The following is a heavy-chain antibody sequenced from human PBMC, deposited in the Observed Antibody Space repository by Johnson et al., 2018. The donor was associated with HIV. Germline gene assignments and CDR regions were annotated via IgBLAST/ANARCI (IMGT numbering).Heavy chain of an antibody. V-gene: IGHV3-30*02. CDR3: AKEAYYVEAFDI. CDR1: GFTFSSYG. D-gene: IGHD3-16*01. CDR2: IRYDGGTK. J-gene: IGHJ3*02. Sequence: QVQLVESGGGVVQPGRSLRLSCAASGFTFSSYGMHWVRQAPGKGLEWVAFIRYDGGTKYYADSLKGRFTISRDNSKNTLYLQMNILRAEDTAVYFCAKEAYYVEAFDIWGQGTMVTVSS.